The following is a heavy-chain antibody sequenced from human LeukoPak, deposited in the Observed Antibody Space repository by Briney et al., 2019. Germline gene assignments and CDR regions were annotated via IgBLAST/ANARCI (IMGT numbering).Heavy chain of an antibody. Sequence: GGSLRLSCAASGFTFSSYGMHWVRQAPGKGLEWVAVISYDGSNKYYADSMKGRFTISRDNSKNTLYLQMNSLRAEDTAVYYCAKDYNVVVPASYYYYYGMDVWGQGTTVTVSS. CDR1: GFTFSSYG. CDR3: AKDYNVVVPASYYYYYGMDV. J-gene: IGHJ6*02. D-gene: IGHD2-2*01. CDR2: ISYDGSNK. V-gene: IGHV3-30*18.